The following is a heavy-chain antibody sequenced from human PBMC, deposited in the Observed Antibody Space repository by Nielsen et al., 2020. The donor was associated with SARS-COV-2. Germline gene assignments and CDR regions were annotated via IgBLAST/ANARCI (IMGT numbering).Heavy chain of an antibody. CDR1: GFTFSSYD. V-gene: IGHV3-13*04. D-gene: IGHD6-19*01. Sequence: GGSLRLSCAASGFTFSSYDMHWVRQATGKGLEWVSAIGTAGDTYYPGSVKGRFTISKENAKNSLYLQMNSLRAEDTAVYYYARGRSSGWYDTTGFDYWGQGTLVTVSS. CDR2: IGTAGDT. CDR3: ARGRSSGWYDTTGFDY. J-gene: IGHJ4*02.